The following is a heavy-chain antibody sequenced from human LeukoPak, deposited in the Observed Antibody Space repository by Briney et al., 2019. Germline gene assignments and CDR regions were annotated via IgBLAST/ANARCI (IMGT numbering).Heavy chain of an antibody. Sequence: GGSLRLSCAASGFTVSSNYMSWVRQAPGKGLEWASVIYSGGSTYYADSVKGKFTISRDNSKNTLYLQMNSLRAEDTAVYYCATDKSQYSSSWYDFFDYWGQGTLVTVSS. CDR2: IYSGGST. J-gene: IGHJ4*02. D-gene: IGHD6-13*01. CDR3: ATDKSQYSSSWYDFFDY. CDR1: GFTVSSNY. V-gene: IGHV3-66*01.